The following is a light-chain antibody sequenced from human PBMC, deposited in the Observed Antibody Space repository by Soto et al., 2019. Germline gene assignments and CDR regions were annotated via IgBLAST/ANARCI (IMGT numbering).Light chain of an antibody. CDR2: GGS. V-gene: IGKV3-20*01. CDR3: QHYGYSRA. CDR1: QSVSSS. J-gene: IGKJ1*01. Sequence: EIVLTQSPGTLSLSPGERATLSCRASQSVSSSLAWYQQRPGQAPRILIYGGSNRATGIPDRFSGSGSGTDFTLTISRLEPEDFAVYYCQHYGYSRAFGQGTKVEIK.